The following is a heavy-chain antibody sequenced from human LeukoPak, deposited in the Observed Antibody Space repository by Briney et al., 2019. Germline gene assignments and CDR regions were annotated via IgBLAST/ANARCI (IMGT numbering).Heavy chain of an antibody. CDR2: IWYDGSNK. CDR1: GFTFSSYG. D-gene: IGHD6-13*01. J-gene: IGHJ4*02. V-gene: IGHV3-33*01. Sequence: PGRSLRLSCAASGFTFSSYGMHWVRQAPGKGLEWAAVIWYDGSNKYYADSVKGRFTISRDNSKNTLYLQMNSLRAEDTAVYYCARDPRYSSSWYGVFDYWGQGTLVTVSS. CDR3: ARDPRYSSSWYGVFDY.